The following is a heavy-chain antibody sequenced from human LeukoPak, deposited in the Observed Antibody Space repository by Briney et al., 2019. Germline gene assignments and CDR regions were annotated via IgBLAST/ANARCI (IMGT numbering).Heavy chain of an antibody. J-gene: IGHJ6*02. CDR1: GFTFSSHA. CDR2: ISYDGSNK. CDR3: ARDLQENGMDV. D-gene: IGHD4-11*01. Sequence: GGSLRLSCAASGFTFSSHAMHWVRQAPGKGLEWVAVISYDGSNKYYADSVKGRFTISRDNSKNTLYLQMNSLRAEDTAVYYCARDLQENGMDVWGQGTTVTVSS. V-gene: IGHV3-30-3*01.